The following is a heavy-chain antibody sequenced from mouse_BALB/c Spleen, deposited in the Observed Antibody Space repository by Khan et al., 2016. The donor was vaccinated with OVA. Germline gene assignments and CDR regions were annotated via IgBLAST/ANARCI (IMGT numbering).Heavy chain of an antibody. CDR3: ASHLTGSFAY. CDR2: ISSDGDYT. D-gene: IGHD4-1*01. V-gene: IGHV5-6*01. CDR1: GFTFNSYS. Sequence: EVELVESGGDLVKPGGSLKLSCAASGFTFNSYSMSWVRQTPDKRLEWVATISSDGDYTYFPDSVKGRFTISRDNAKNTLNLQMRSLKSEDTALYYCASHLTGSFAYWGQGTLVTVSA. J-gene: IGHJ3*01.